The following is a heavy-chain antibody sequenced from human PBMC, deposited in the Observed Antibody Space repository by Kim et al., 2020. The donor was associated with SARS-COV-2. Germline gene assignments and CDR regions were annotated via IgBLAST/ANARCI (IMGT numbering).Heavy chain of an antibody. Sequence: SGASTYYVDSLKCRCTISRDNAKNSLYRQMYSLRGADTAVYYCGGGHYGVWGRGTQVTVSS. CDR2: SGAST. D-gene: IGHD3-10*01. V-gene: IGHV3-48*03. J-gene: IGHJ4*02. CDR3: GGGHYGV.